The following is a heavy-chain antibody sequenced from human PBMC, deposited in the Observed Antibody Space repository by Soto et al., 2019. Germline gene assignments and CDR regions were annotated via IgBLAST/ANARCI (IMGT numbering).Heavy chain of an antibody. CDR2: ISSSSSYI. D-gene: IGHD3-10*01. J-gene: IGHJ3*02. CDR3: ARGPKSTMVRGSHIGLGYI. Sequence: EVQLVESGGGLVKPGGSLRLSCAASGFTFSSYSMNWVRQAPGKGLEWVSSISSSSSYIYYADSVKGRFTISRDNAKNSLYLQMNSLRAEDTAVYYCARGPKSTMVRGSHIGLGYIWGQGTMVTVSS. CDR1: GFTFSSYS. V-gene: IGHV3-21*01.